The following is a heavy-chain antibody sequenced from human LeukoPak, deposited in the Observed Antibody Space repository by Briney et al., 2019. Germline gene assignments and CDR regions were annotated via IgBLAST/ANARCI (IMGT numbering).Heavy chain of an antibody. D-gene: IGHD1-14*01. CDR2: ISGSGGST. CDR1: GFTFSSYA. Sequence: GSLRLSCAASGFTFSSYAMSWVRQAPGKGLEWVSAISGSGGSTYYADSVKGRFTISRDNSKNTLYLQMNSLRVEDTGIYYCARASWVSTTDAVRWGQGTLVTVSS. J-gene: IGHJ4*02. CDR3: ARASWVSTTDAVR. V-gene: IGHV3-23*01.